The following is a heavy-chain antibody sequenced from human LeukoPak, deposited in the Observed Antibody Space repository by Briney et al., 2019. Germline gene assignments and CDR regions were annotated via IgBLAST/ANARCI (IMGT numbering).Heavy chain of an antibody. J-gene: IGHJ6*03. CDR2: IKRDGSEK. V-gene: IGHV3-7*01. CDR3: ARNGAPVVTAITPYYYYMDV. CDR1: GFTFSSYW. D-gene: IGHD2-21*02. Sequence: GGSLRLSCAASGFTFSSYWMSWVRQAPGKGLEWVANIKRDGSEKDYVDSVKGRFTISRDNAKKSLYLQMNSMRAEDTAVYYCARNGAPVVTAITPYYYYMDVWGKGTPVTVSS.